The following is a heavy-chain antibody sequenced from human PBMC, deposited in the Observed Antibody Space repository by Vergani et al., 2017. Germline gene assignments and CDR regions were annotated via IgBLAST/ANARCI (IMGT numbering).Heavy chain of an antibody. D-gene: IGHD6-19*01. CDR1: GGSISSGGYY. V-gene: IGHV4-39*01. J-gene: IGHJ4*02. CDR3: ARRGRNSSGWYGGGFFDY. Sequence: QVQLQESGPGLVKPSQTLSLTCTVSGGSISSGGYYWSWIRQPPGKGLEWIGSIYYSGSTYYNPSLKSRVTISVDTSKNQFSLKLSSVTAADTAVYYCARRGRNSSGWYGGGFFDYWGQGTLVTVSS. CDR2: IYYSGST.